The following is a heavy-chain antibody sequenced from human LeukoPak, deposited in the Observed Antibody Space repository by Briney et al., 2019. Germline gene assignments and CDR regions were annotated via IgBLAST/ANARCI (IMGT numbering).Heavy chain of an antibody. CDR1: GGSISSSSYY. J-gene: IGHJ5*02. CDR3: ASPSSGWYGGWFDP. V-gene: IGHV4-39*01. Sequence: SETLSLTCTVSGGSISSSSYYWGWIRQPPGKGLEWIGSIYYSGSTYYNPSLKSRVTISVDTSKNQFSLKLSSVTAADTAVYYCASPSSGWYGGWFDPWGQGTLVTVSS. D-gene: IGHD6-19*01. CDR2: IYYSGST.